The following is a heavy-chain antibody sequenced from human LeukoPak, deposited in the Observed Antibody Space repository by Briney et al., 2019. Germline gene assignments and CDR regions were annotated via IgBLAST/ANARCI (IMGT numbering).Heavy chain of an antibody. V-gene: IGHV3-30*18. J-gene: IGHJ3*02. Sequence: PGRSLRLSCAASGFTFSSYGMHWVRQAPGKGLEWVAVISYDGSNKYYADSVKGRFTISRDNSKNTLYLQMNSLRAEDTAVYYCAKEAHDYGDYEAFDIWGQGTMVTVSS. CDR3: AKEAHDYGDYEAFDI. D-gene: IGHD4-17*01. CDR2: ISYDGSNK. CDR1: GFTFSSYG.